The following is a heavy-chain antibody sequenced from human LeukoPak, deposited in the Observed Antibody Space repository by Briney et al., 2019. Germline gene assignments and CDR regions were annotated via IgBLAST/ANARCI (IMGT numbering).Heavy chain of an antibody. CDR3: ASLYCSSTSCWDY. V-gene: IGHV4-34*01. CDR1: GGSFSGYY. Sequence: SETLSLTCAVYGGSFSGYYWSWIRQPPGKGLEWIGEINHSGGTNYNPSLKSRVTISVDTSENQFSLKLSSVTAADTAVYYCASLYCSSTSCWDYWGQGTLVTVSS. J-gene: IGHJ4*02. CDR2: INHSGGT. D-gene: IGHD2-2*01.